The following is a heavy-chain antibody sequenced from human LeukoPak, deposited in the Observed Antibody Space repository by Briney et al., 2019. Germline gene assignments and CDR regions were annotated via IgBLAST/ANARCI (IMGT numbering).Heavy chain of an antibody. Sequence: PSETLSLTCAVYGGSFSGYYWSWIRQPPGKGLEWIGEINHSGSTNYDPSLKSRVTISVDTSKNQFSLKLSSVTAADTAVYYCARGYPKILTGVYYYYGMDAWGQGTTVTVSS. CDR2: INHSGST. D-gene: IGHD3-9*01. CDR3: ARGYPKILTGVYYYYGMDA. J-gene: IGHJ6*02. CDR1: GGSFSGYY. V-gene: IGHV4-34*01.